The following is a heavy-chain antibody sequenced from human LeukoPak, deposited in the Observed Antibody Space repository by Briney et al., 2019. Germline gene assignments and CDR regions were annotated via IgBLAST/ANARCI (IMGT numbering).Heavy chain of an antibody. J-gene: IGHJ4*02. CDR2: ISSSGSTI. CDR1: GFTFSSYE. CDR3: AGGSRITMFGVVKFDY. V-gene: IGHV3-48*03. Sequence: GGSLRLSCAASGFTFSSYEMNWVRQAPGKGLEWVSDISSSGSTIYYAASVKGRFTISRDNAKNSLYLQMNSLRAEDTGVYYCAGGSRITMFGVVKFDYWGQGTLVTVSS. D-gene: IGHD3-3*01.